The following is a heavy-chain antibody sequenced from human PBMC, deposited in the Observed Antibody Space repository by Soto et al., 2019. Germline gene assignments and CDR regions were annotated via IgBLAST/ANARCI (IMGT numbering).Heavy chain of an antibody. V-gene: IGHV1-3*01. CDR1: GYTFTSYA. CDR2: INAGNGNT. J-gene: IGHJ4*02. Sequence: ASVKVSCKASGYTFTSYAMHWVRQAPGQRLEWMGWINAGNGNTKYSQKFQGRVTITRDTSASTAYMELSSLRSEDTAVYYCARPDYDILTGYLYYLDYWGQGTLVTVSS. CDR3: ARPDYDILTGYLYYLDY. D-gene: IGHD3-9*01.